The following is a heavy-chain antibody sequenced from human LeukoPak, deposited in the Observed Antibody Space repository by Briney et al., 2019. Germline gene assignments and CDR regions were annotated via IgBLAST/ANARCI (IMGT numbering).Heavy chain of an antibody. D-gene: IGHD6-19*01. CDR2: IYPGDSET. CDR1: GYKFRSYW. Sequence: GESLKISFEGSGYKFRSYWIGWVRQMPGRGLEWMGIIYPGDSETRYSPSFQGRVTISADTSVSTAYLQWNSLKASDTAIYYCARLLDTTGWYLFDYWGQGTRVTVSS. V-gene: IGHV5-51*01. CDR3: ARLLDTTGWYLFDY. J-gene: IGHJ4*02.